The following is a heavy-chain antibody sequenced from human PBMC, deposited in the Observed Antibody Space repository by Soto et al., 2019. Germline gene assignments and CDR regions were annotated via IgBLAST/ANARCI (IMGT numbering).Heavy chain of an antibody. Sequence: QVQLVQSGAELKKPGSSVRVSCQASGGTFSSYSVNWVRQAPGQGLEWMGGIIPIFPTADHAQRFQGRVTITADKSTNTAYMELISPRSDDTAVYYCAILTSVIGAVAMGGLDVWGQATTVTVSS. D-gene: IGHD3-3*01. J-gene: IGHJ6*01. CDR2: IIPIFPTA. CDR1: GGTFSSYS. V-gene: IGHV1-69*14. CDR3: AILTSVIGAVAMGGLDV.